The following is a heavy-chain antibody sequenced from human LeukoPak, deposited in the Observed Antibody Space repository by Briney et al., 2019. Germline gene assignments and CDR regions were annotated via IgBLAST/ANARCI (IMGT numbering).Heavy chain of an antibody. J-gene: IGHJ4*02. CDR3: ARHFRPLFSGSYYFEY. Sequence: SETLSLTSTVPGGSISSSSYYWGWIRQPPRNGLEWIGSIYYSGSTYYNPSLKSRVTISVDTSKNQFSLMLSSVTAADTAVYYCARHFRPLFSGSYYFEYWGQGTLVTVSS. D-gene: IGHD1-26*01. V-gene: IGHV4-39*01. CDR1: GGSISSSSYY. CDR2: IYYSGST.